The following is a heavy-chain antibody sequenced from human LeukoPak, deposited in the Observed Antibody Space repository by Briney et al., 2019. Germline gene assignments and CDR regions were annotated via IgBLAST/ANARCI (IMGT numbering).Heavy chain of an antibody. CDR3: ARVDYDFWSGPGYFDY. V-gene: IGHV4-34*01. J-gene: IGHJ4*02. D-gene: IGHD3-3*01. CDR2: INHSGST. CDR1: GGSFSGYY. Sequence: PSETLSLTCAVYGGSFSGYYWSWLRQPPGKGLEWIGEINHSGSTNYNPSLKSRVTISVDTSKNQFSLKLSSVTAADTAVYYCARVDYDFWSGPGYFDYWGQGTLVTVSS.